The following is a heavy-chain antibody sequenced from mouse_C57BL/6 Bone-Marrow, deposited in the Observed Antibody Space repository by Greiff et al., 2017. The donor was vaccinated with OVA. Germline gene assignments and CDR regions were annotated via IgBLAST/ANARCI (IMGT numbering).Heavy chain of an antibody. CDR3: ANLLGGYVDV. D-gene: IGHD1-1*01. V-gene: IGHV1-81*01. J-gene: IGHJ1*03. Sequence: QVQLKESGAELARPGASVKLSCKASGYTFTSYGISWVKQRTGQGLEWIGEIYPRSGNTYYNEKFKGKATLTADKSSSTAYMELRSLTSEDSAVYFCANLLGGYVDVWGTGTTVTVSS. CDR2: IYPRSGNT. CDR1: GYTFTSYG.